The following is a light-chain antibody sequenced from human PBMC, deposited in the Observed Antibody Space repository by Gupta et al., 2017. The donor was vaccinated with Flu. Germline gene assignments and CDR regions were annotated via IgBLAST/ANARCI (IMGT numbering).Light chain of an antibody. CDR1: QSVSSSY. CDR3: QQYGSSSMYT. Sequence: EIVLTQSPGTLPLSPGERATLSCSASQSVSSSYLAWYQQKPGQAPRLLIYGASSRATDIPDRFSGSGSGTDFTLTISRLEPEDFAVYYCQQYGSSSMYTFGQGTKLEIK. V-gene: IGKV3-20*01. CDR2: GAS. J-gene: IGKJ2*01.